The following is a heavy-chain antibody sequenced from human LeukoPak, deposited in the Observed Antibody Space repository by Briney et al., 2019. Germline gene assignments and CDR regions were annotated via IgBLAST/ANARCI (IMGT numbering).Heavy chain of an antibody. D-gene: IGHD2-15*01. CDR2: IYPGDSDT. J-gene: IGHJ3*02. Sequence: GESLKISCKGSGYSFTSYWIGWVRQMPGKGLEWMGIIYPGDSDTRYSPSFQGQDTISADKSISTAYLQWSSLKASDTAMYYCALGYCSGGSCLDAFDIWGQGTMVTVSS. V-gene: IGHV5-51*01. CDR1: GYSFTSYW. CDR3: ALGYCSGGSCLDAFDI.